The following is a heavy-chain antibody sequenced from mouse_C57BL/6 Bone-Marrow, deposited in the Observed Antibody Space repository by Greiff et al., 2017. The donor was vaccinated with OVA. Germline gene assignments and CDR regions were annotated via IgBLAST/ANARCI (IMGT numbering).Heavy chain of an antibody. J-gene: IGHJ2*01. CDR3: ARGVYYYFDY. Sequence: QVQLQQPGAELVKPGAPVKLSCKASGYTFTSYWMHWVKQRPGQGLEWIGMIHPNSGNTNYNEKFKSKATLTVDNSSSTAYMQLSSLTSEDSAVYYCARGVYYYFDYWGQGTTLTVSS. V-gene: IGHV1-64*01. CDR2: IHPNSGNT. CDR1: GYTFTSYW. D-gene: IGHD1-1*01.